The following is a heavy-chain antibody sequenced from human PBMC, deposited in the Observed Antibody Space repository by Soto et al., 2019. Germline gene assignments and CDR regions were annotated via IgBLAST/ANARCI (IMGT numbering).Heavy chain of an antibody. CDR1: GGSISSSSYY. J-gene: IGHJ5*02. V-gene: IGHV4-39*01. D-gene: IGHD3-3*01. Sequence: SETLSLTCTVSGGSISSSSYYWGWIRQPPGKGLEWIGSIYYSGSTYYNPSLKSRVTISVDTSKNQFSLKLSSVTAADTAVYYCARQPYYDFWSGYSHGANWFDPWGQGTLVTVSS. CDR2: IYYSGST. CDR3: ARQPYYDFWSGYSHGANWFDP.